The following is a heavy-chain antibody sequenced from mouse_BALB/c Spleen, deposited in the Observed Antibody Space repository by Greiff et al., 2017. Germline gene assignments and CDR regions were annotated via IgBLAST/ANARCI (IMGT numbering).Heavy chain of an antibody. Sequence: DVMLVESGGGLVQPGGSRKLSCAASGFTFSSYTMSWVRQTPEKRLEWVAYISNGGGSTYYPDTVKGRFTISRDNAKNTLYLQMSSLKSEDTAMYYCARITTRDAMDYWGQGTSVTVSS. V-gene: IGHV5-12-2*01. J-gene: IGHJ4*01. CDR1: GFTFSSYT. CDR2: ISNGGGST. CDR3: ARITTRDAMDY. D-gene: IGHD2-4*01.